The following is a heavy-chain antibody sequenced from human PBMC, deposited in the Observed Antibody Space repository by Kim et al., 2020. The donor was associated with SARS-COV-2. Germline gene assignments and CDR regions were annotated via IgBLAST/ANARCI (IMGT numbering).Heavy chain of an antibody. J-gene: IGHJ3*02. V-gene: IGHV4-34*01. CDR2: INHSGST. Sequence: SETLSLTCAVYGGSFSGYYWSWIRQPPGKGLEWIGEINHSGSTNYNPSLKSRVTISVDTSKNQFSLKLSSVTAADTAVYYCARGRSPDAFDIWGQGTMVT. CDR3: ARGRSPDAFDI. CDR1: GGSFSGYY. D-gene: IGHD3-10*01.